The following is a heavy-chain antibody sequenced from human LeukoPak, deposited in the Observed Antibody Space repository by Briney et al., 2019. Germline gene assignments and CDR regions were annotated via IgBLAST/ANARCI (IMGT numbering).Heavy chain of an antibody. V-gene: IGHV1-18*01. CDR1: GYTFTSYG. Sequence: ASVKVSCKASGYTFTSYGISWVRQAPGQGLEWMGWISAYNGNTNYAQKLQGRVTMTTDTSTSTAYMELRSLRSDDTAVYYCARDFSIAVADHYFVYWGQGTLVTVSS. CDR2: ISAYNGNT. J-gene: IGHJ4*02. CDR3: ARDFSIAVADHYFVY. D-gene: IGHD6-19*01.